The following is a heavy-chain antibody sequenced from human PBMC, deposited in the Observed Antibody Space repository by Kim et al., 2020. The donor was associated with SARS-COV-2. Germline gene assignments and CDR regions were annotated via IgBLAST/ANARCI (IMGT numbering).Heavy chain of an antibody. J-gene: IGHJ3*02. V-gene: IGHV3-49*01. Sequence: ASVEDRFTSSRDASKSVAYLQMSSLKTEDTAVYYCTRAYDSSGYLFAFDIWGQGTMVTVSS. D-gene: IGHD3-22*01. CDR3: TRAYDSSGYLFAFDI.